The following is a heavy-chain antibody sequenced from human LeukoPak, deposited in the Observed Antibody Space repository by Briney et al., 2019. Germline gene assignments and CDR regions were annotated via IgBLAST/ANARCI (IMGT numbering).Heavy chain of an antibody. CDR2: IYSGGST. CDR3: ARVSSSWFDNYYGMDV. D-gene: IGHD6-13*01. J-gene: IGHJ6*02. CDR1: GFTVSSNY. V-gene: IGHV3-53*04. Sequence: GGSLRLSCAASGFTVSSNYMSWVRQAPGKGLEWVSVIYSGGSTYYADSVKGRFTISRHNSKNTLYLQMNSLRAEDTAVYYCARVSSSWFDNYYGMDVWGQGTTVTVSS.